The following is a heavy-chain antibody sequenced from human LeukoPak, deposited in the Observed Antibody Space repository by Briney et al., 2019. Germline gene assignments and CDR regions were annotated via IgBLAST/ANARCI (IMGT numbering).Heavy chain of an antibody. CDR1: GYTFTSYD. J-gene: IGHJ5*02. V-gene: IGHV1-8*01. Sequence: ASVKVSCKASGYTFTSYDINWVRQATGQGLEWVGWMNPNSGNTGYAQKFQGRVTMTRNTSVSTAYMELSSLRSEDTAVYYCARGRTPYCGGDCYRPGYNWFDPWGQGTLVTVSS. D-gene: IGHD2-21*02. CDR3: ARGRTPYCGGDCYRPGYNWFDP. CDR2: MNPNSGNT.